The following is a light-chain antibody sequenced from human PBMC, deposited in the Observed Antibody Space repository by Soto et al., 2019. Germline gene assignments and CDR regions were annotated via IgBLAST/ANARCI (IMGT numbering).Light chain of an antibody. CDR1: SSNIGSST. CDR2: GDH. J-gene: IGLJ2*01. CDR3: AAWDDSLNGVL. Sequence: QSVLTQPPSASGSPGQRVTISCSGSSSNIGSSTVSWYHQLPGSAPKLLIFGDHQRPSGIPDRFSGSKSGTSASLAISGLQSDDEADYYCAAWDDSLNGVLFGGGTKVTVL. V-gene: IGLV1-44*01.